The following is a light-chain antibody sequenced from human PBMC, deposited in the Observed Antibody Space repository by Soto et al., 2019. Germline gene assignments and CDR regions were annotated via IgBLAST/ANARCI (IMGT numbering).Light chain of an antibody. Sequence: QSVLTQPPSASGTPGQRVTISCSGSSSNIGNNYVYWYQMVPGTAPNLLIYRNNQRPSGVPDRFSGSRSGTSASLAISGLRSEDEADYYCAAWDDSLSGRGVFGGGTQLTVL. CDR3: AAWDDSLSGRGV. CDR2: RNN. V-gene: IGLV1-47*01. CDR1: SSNIGNNY. J-gene: IGLJ2*01.